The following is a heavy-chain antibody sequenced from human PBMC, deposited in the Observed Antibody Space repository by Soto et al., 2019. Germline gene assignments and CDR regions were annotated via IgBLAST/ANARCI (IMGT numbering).Heavy chain of an antibody. CDR3: ARMVFVSGGWYDP. D-gene: IGHD3-10*01. CDR2: INGGKGNT. J-gene: IGHJ5*02. V-gene: IGHV1-3*01. Sequence: QVQLVQSGAEVKKPGASVKVSCKASGYTFTNYAIHWVRQAPGLGLEWMGWINGGKGNTEYSQKFQDRVTITRDTSASTAYMALTSLRFEDTAVYYCARMVFVSGGWYDPWGQATLVTVSS. CDR1: GYTFTNYA.